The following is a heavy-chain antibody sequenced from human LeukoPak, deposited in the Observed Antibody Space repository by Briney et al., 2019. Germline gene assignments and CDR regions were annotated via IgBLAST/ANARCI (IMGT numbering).Heavy chain of an antibody. J-gene: IGHJ4*01. CDR3: ARIGLVRGGCSAGY. CDR1: GGSISSGGYS. D-gene: IGHD3-10*01. V-gene: IGHV4-30-2*01. Sequence: SETLSLTCAVSGGSISSGGYSWSWIRQPPGTGLEWIGYIYHSGSTYYNPSLKSRVTISVDRSKNQFSLKLSSVTAADTAVYYCARIGLVRGGCSAGYWGHGTLVTVSS. CDR2: IYHSGST.